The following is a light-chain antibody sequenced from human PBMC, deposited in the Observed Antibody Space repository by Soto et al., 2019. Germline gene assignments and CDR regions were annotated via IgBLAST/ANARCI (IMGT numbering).Light chain of an antibody. CDR1: SSDIGSYNY. CDR3: SSYTARNTLV. CDR2: EVS. V-gene: IGLV2-14*01. Sequence: QSVLTQPASVSGSPGRSITVSCTGTSSDIGSYNYVSWYQQHLGKAPKLLIYEVSDRPSGVSNRFSGSKSGNTASLTISGLQAEDEADYYCSSYTARNTLVFGTGTKLTVL. J-gene: IGLJ1*01.